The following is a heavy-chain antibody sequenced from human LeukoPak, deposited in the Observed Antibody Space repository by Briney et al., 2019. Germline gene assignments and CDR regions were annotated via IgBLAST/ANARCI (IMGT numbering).Heavy chain of an antibody. V-gene: IGHV3-33*01. J-gene: IGHJ4*02. CDR3: ARDFRFSGYYFDY. CDR2: IWYDGSNK. CDR1: GFTFSSYG. Sequence: GGSLRLSCAASGFTFSSYGMHWVRQAPGKGLEWVAVIWYDGSNKYYADSVKGRFTISRDNSKNTLYLQMNSLRAEDTAVYYCARDFRFSGYYFDYWGQGTLVTVSS. D-gene: IGHD3-10*01.